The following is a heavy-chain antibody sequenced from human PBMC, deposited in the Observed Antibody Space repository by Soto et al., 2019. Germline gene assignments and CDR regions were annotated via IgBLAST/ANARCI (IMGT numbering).Heavy chain of an antibody. CDR1: GFTFSSFG. Sequence: QVQLVESGGGVVQPGRSLRLSCAASGFTFSSFGMHWVRQAPGKGLEWVAVISFDGSKKYYADSVKGRFTISRDNSKNTLFLQRNSLRAEDTAVYYCAKDSMGDYYGMDVWGQGTTVTVSS. D-gene: IGHD1-26*01. J-gene: IGHJ6*02. CDR2: ISFDGSKK. V-gene: IGHV3-30*18. CDR3: AKDSMGDYYGMDV.